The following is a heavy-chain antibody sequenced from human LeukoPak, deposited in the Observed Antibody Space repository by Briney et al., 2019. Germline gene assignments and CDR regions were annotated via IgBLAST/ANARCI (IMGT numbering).Heavy chain of an antibody. D-gene: IGHD6-19*01. CDR1: GFTFSSYA. Sequence: GGSLRLSCAAYGFTFSSYAMSWVRQAPGKGLEWVSAISGSGGSTYYADSVKGRFTISRDNSKNTLYLQMNSLRAEDTAVYYCAKDRASYSSGWPAFDYWGQGTLVTVSS. J-gene: IGHJ4*02. CDR3: AKDRASYSSGWPAFDY. CDR2: ISGSGGST. V-gene: IGHV3-23*01.